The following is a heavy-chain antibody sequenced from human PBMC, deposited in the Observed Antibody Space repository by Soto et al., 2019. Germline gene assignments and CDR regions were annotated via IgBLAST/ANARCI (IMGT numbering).Heavy chain of an antibody. J-gene: IGHJ4*02. V-gene: IGHV3-33*01. Sequence: QVQLVESGGGVVQPGRSLRLSCAASGFTFSSYGMHWVRQAPGKGLEWVAVIWYDGSNKYYADSVKGRFTISRDNSKNTLYLQMNSLRAEDTAVYYCARDPLKYYDCWSGYDYWGQGTLVTVSS. CDR3: ARDPLKYYDCWSGYDY. CDR2: IWYDGSNK. D-gene: IGHD3-3*01. CDR1: GFTFSSYG.